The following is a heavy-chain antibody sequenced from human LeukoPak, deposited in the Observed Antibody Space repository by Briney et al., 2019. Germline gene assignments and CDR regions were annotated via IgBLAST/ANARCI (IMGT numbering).Heavy chain of an antibody. CDR3: AGDYCSSTSCLFDY. CDR1: GYTFTSYA. Sequence: ASVKVSCKASGYTFTSYAMHWVRQAPGQGLEWMGRINPNSGDTNYAQKFQGRVTMTRDTSISTAYMELSRLRSDDTAVYYCAGDYCSSTSCLFDYWGQGTLVTVSS. V-gene: IGHV1-2*06. CDR2: INPNSGDT. D-gene: IGHD2-2*01. J-gene: IGHJ4*02.